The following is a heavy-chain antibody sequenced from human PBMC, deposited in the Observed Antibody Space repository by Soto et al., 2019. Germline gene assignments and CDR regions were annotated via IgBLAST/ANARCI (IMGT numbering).Heavy chain of an antibody. CDR1: GYTFTGYY. D-gene: IGHD6-13*01. J-gene: IGHJ4*02. CDR2: IIPNIGVA. CDR3: ARDSRQLGPDY. Sequence: ASVKVSCKASGYTFTGYYMHWVRQAPGQGLEWMGWIIPNIGVANYAQKFQGRVTMTTDTSTSTAYMELSSLRSEDTAVYYCARDSRQLGPDYWGQGTLVTVSS. V-gene: IGHV1-2*02.